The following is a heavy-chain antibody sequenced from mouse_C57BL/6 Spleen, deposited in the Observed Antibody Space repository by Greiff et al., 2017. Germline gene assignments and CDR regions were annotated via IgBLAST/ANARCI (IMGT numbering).Heavy chain of an antibody. CDR2: INPSSGYT. Sequence: QVQLQQSGAELARPGASVKMSCKASGYTFTSYTMHWVKQRPGQGLEWIGYINPSSGYTKYNQKFKGKATLTADKSSSTAYMRLSSLTSEDSAVYYCERGGDGVEGYWGQGTTLTVSS. D-gene: IGHD3-3*01. CDR3: ERGGDGVEGY. CDR1: GYTFTSYT. V-gene: IGHV1-4*01. J-gene: IGHJ2*01.